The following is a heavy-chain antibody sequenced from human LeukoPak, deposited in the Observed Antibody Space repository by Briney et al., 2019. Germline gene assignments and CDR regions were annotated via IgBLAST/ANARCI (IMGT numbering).Heavy chain of an antibody. J-gene: IGHJ5*02. CDR2: INPSGGST. V-gene: IGHV1-46*01. CDR1: GYTFTSYY. D-gene: IGHD3-22*01. Sequence: ASVKVSCKAAGYTFTSYYMHWVRQAPGQGLELMGIINPSGGSTSYAQKFQGRVTMTRDTSTSTVYMELSSLRSEDTAVYYCARGGRWAPNYYDSSGYFQNWFDPWGQGTLVTVSS. CDR3: ARGGRWAPNYYDSSGYFQNWFDP.